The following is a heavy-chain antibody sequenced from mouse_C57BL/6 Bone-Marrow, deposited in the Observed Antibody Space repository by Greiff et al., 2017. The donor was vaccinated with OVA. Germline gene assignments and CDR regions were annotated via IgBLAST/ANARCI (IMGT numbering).Heavy chain of an antibody. CDR3: ARVRYGYFDV. CDR2: IHPNSGST. Sequence: QVQLKEPGAELVKPGASVKLSCKASGYTFTSYWMHWVKQRPGQGLEWIGMIHPNSGSTNYNEKFKSKATLTVDKSSSTAYMQLSSLTSEDSAVYYCARVRYGYFDVWGTGTTVTVSS. V-gene: IGHV1-64*01. D-gene: IGHD2-14*01. J-gene: IGHJ1*03. CDR1: GYTFTSYW.